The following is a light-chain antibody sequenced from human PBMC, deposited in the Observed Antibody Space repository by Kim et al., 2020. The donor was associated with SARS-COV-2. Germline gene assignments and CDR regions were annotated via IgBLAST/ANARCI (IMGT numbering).Light chain of an antibody. CDR2: GVS. V-gene: IGKV3-20*01. CDR3: QQYGSSPPIT. CDR1: QSVTSSY. Sequence: PGERATLSCRASQSVTSSYLGWYQRKPGQAPRLLIYGVSSRATGIPDRFSGSGSGTDFTLTITRLEPEDFAVYHCQQYGSSPPITFGQGTRLDIK. J-gene: IGKJ5*01.